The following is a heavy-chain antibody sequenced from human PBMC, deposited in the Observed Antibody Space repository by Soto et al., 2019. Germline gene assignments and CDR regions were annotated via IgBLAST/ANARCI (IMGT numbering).Heavy chain of an antibody. V-gene: IGHV3-23*01. J-gene: IGHJ4*02. CDR3: AKAVGDY. Sequence: GGSLRLSCAASGFIASNYAMSWVRQAPGKGLEWVSGFSGSGGATFYADSVKGRFTISRDSSKNTIYLQMDRLRADDTAVYYCAKAVGDYRGRGTLVTVSS. D-gene: IGHD1-26*01. CDR2: FSGSGGAT. CDR1: GFIASNYA.